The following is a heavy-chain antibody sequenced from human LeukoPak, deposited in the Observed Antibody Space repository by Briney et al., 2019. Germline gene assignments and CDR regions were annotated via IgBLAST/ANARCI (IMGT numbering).Heavy chain of an antibody. CDR2: IYTSGST. CDR1: GGSISSYY. V-gene: IGHV4-4*07. D-gene: IGHD3-22*01. J-gene: IGHJ5*02. Sequence: SETLSLTCTVSGGSISSYYWSWIRQPAGKGLEWIGRIYTSGSTNYNPSLKSRVTMSVDTSKNQFSLKLSSVTAADTAVYYCARSTVYYDSSGYRPWGQGTLVTVSS. CDR3: ARSTVYYDSSGYRP.